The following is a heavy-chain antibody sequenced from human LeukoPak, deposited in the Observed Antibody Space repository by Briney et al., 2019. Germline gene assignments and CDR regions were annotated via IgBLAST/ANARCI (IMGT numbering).Heavy chain of an antibody. J-gene: IGHJ4*02. CDR3: ARVLVRGVIPPFGY. CDR2: INPNSGGT. V-gene: IGHV1-2*02. Sequence: ASVKVSCKASGYTFTSYGISWVRQAPGQGLEWMGWINPNSGGTNYAQKFQGRVTMTRDTSISTAYMELSRLRSDDTAVYYCARVLVRGVIPPFGYWGQGTLVTVSS. CDR1: GYTFTSYG. D-gene: IGHD3-10*01.